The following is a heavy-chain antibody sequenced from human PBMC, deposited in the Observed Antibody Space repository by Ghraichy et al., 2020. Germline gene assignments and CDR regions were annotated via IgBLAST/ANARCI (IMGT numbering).Heavy chain of an antibody. V-gene: IGHV4-4*07. Sequence: SETLSLTCTVSGGSISSYYWSWIRQPAGKGLEWIGRIYTSGSTNYNPSLKSRVTMSVDTSKNQFSLKLSSVTAADTAVYYCARDSQATTLYYYYYGMDVWGQGTTVTVSS. D-gene: IGHD1-26*01. CDR3: ARDSQATTLYYYYYGMDV. J-gene: IGHJ6*02. CDR2: IYTSGST. CDR1: GGSISSYY.